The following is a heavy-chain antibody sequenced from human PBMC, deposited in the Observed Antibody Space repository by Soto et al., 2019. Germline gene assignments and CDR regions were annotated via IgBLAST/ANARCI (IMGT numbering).Heavy chain of an antibody. V-gene: IGHV4-34*01. CDR3: ARDRPSRPTYYDFWSGYYGFDY. CDR2: INHSGST. CDR1: GGSFSGYY. Sequence: PSETLSLTCAVYGGSFSGYYWSWIRQPPGKGLEWIGEINHSGSTNYNPSLKSRVTISVDTSKNQFSLKLSSVTAADTAVYYCARDRPSRPTYYDFWSGYYGFDYWGQGTLVTVSS. J-gene: IGHJ4*02. D-gene: IGHD3-3*01.